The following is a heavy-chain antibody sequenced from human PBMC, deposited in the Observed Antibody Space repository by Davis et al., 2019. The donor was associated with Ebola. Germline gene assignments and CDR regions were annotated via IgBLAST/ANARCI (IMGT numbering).Heavy chain of an antibody. CDR1: GFTFSDYY. Sequence: PGGSLRLSCAASGFTFSDYYMSWVRQAPGKGLEWVSYISSSSSYTNYADSVKGRFTISRDNAKDSLYLQMNSLRAEDTAVYYCARDADSSGYYRLHYGMDVWGQGTTVTVSS. D-gene: IGHD3-22*01. J-gene: IGHJ6*02. CDR3: ARDADSSGYYRLHYGMDV. CDR2: ISSSSSYT. V-gene: IGHV3-11*06.